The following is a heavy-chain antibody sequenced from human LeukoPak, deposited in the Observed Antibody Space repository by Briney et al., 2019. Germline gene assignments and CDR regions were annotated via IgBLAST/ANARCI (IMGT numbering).Heavy chain of an antibody. D-gene: IGHD5-12*01. J-gene: IGHJ6*03. CDR1: GFTFISYG. CDR3: ARDIVATIDYYYYYYMDV. V-gene: IGHV3-23*01. Sequence: PGGSLRLSCAASGFTFISYGMSWVRQAPGKGLEWVSTISGSGGTTYYADSVKGRFTISRDNAKNSLYLQMNSLRAEDTAVYYCARDIVATIDYYYYYYMDVWGKGTTVTISS. CDR2: ISGSGGTT.